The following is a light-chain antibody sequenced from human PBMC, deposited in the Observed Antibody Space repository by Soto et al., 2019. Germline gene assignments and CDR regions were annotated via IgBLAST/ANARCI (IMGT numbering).Light chain of an antibody. V-gene: IGKV1-8*01. CDR2: AAS. J-gene: IGKJ2*01. CDR1: QSISSY. Sequence: IRMTQSPSSLSASAGDRVTITCRASQSISSYLDWYQQKPGKAPKLLIYAASSLQSGVPSRFRGSGSGTDFTLTISSLQPEDFATYYCQQYYSYPHTFGQGTKLEIK. CDR3: QQYYSYPHT.